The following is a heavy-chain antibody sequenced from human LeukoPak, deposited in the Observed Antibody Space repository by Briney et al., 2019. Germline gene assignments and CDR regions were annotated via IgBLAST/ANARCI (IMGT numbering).Heavy chain of an antibody. CDR1: GFPFGDYA. V-gene: IGHV3-49*04. J-gene: IGHJ3*02. CDR3: TPTYYDHVWAFDI. D-gene: IGHD3-16*01. CDR2: IRSKGNGGTT. Sequence: GGSLRLTCTASGFPFGDYAMSWVRQAPGKGLEWVGFIRSKGNGGTTEYAASVKGRFTISRDDSKSIAYLQMNSLKTEDTAVYYCTPTYYDHVWAFDIWGQGTMVTVSS.